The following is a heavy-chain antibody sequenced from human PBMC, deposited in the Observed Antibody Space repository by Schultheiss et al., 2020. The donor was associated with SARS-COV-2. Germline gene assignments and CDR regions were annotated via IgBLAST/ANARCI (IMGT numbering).Heavy chain of an antibody. CDR2: ISYDGSNK. Sequence: GGSLRLSCAASGFTFSSYSMNWVRQAPGKGLEWVAVISYDGSNKYYADSVKGRFTISRDNSKNTLYLQMNSLRDEDTAVYYCAPYSSGQGAFQFGYWGQGTLVTVSS. D-gene: IGHD6-19*01. CDR1: GFTFSSYS. V-gene: IGHV3-30*12. CDR3: APYSSGQGAFQFGY. J-gene: IGHJ4*02.